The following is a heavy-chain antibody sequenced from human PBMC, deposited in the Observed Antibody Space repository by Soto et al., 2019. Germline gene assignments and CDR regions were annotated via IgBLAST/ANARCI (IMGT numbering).Heavy chain of an antibody. CDR1: GGSISSYY. D-gene: IGHD3-16*01. Sequence: PSETLSLTCTVSGGSISSYYWSWIRQPPGKGLEWIGYIYYSGSTNYNPSLKIRVTISVDMYKTQFSLKLRSVTAADPAGYYSATVWGNSNSSFDHWSQGTRVTVSS. CDR2: IYYSGST. J-gene: IGHJ5*02. V-gene: IGHV4-59*12. CDR3: ATVWGNSNSSFDH.